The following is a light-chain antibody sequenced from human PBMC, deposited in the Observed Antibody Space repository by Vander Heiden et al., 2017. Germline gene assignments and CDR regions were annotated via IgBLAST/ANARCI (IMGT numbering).Light chain of an antibody. V-gene: IGKV3-15*01. CDR3: QQYKNWPPYT. CDR1: QSVSSN. Sequence: EIVMTQSPATLSVSPGDRATLSCRASQSVSSNLAWYQQKPGQAPRLLIYGASTRATGIPARFSGSGSGTDFTLTISSLQSEDFAVYYCQQYKNWPPYTFGQGTKLDIK. J-gene: IGKJ2*01. CDR2: GAS.